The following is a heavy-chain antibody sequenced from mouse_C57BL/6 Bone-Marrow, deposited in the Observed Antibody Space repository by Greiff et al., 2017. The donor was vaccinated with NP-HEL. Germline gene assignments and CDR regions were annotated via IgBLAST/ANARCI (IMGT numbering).Heavy chain of an antibody. Sequence: VQLQQSGAELAKPGASVKLSCKASGYTFTSYWMHWVKQRPGQGLEWIGYINPSSGYTKYNQKFKYKATLTADKSSSTAYMQLSSLTYEDSAVYYCARCYYFDYWGQGTTLTVSS. V-gene: IGHV1-7*01. J-gene: IGHJ2*01. CDR2: INPSSGYT. CDR1: GYTFTSYW. CDR3: ARCYYFDY.